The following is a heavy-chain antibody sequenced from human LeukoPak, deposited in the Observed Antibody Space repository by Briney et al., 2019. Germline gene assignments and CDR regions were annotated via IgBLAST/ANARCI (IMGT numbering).Heavy chain of an antibody. D-gene: IGHD6-13*01. CDR2: ISYDGSNK. Sequence: GGSLRLSCAASGFTFSSYGMHWVRQAPGKGLEWVAVISYDGSNKYYADSVKGRFTISRDNSKNTLYLQMNSLRAEDTAVYYCAKDLYSSSWYDYYYYYMDVWGKGTTVTVSS. V-gene: IGHV3-30*18. CDR3: AKDLYSSSWYDYYYYYMDV. CDR1: GFTFSSYG. J-gene: IGHJ6*03.